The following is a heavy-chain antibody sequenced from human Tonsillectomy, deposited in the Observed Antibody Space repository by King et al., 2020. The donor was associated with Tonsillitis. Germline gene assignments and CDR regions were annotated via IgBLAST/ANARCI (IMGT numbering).Heavy chain of an antibody. D-gene: IGHD2-21*02. V-gene: IGHV3-33*05. CDR3: ARDPDDSIFAY. J-gene: IGHJ4*02. CDR1: GFTFSSYG. Sequence: HVQLVESGGGVVQPGRSLRLSCAASGFTFSSYGIHWVRQAPGKGLEWVAVISDDGSNKYYADSVKGRFNISRDNSKNTLDLQIDSLTADDTAVYYCARDPDDSIFAYRGQGTMDSASS. CDR2: ISDDGSNK.